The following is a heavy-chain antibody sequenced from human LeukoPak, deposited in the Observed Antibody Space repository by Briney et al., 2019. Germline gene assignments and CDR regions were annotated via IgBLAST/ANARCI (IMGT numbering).Heavy chain of an antibody. D-gene: IGHD3-9*01. V-gene: IGHV3-66*01. CDR3: ARRKEGNRYFDWSYAFDI. Sequence: GGSLRLSCAASGFTVSSNYMSWVRQAPGKGLEWVSVIYSGGNTYYADSLKGRFTISRDNSKNTLYLQMHSLRAEDTAVYYCARRKEGNRYFDWSYAFDIWGQGTMVTVSS. CDR2: IYSGGNT. CDR1: GFTVSSNY. J-gene: IGHJ3*02.